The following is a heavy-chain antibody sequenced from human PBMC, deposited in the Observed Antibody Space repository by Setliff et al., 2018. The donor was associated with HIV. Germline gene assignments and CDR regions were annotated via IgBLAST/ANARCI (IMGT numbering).Heavy chain of an antibody. V-gene: IGHV4-61*02. CDR3: ASFGGWYPDAFDI. D-gene: IGHD6-19*01. CDR2: IYTSGST. CDR1: GGSISSGSYY. J-gene: IGHJ3*02. Sequence: SETLSLTCTVSGGSISSGSYYWSWIRQPAGKGLEWIGRIYTSGSTKYNPSLKSRVTISVDTSKNQYSLKLSSVTAADTAVDYCASFGGWYPDAFDIWGQGTMVTVSS.